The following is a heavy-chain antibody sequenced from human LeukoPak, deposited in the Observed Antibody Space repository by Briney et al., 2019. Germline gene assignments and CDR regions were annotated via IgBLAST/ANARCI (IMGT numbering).Heavy chain of an antibody. V-gene: IGHV6-1*01. Sequence: SQTLSLTCAISGDSVSSNGVAWNWIRQSPSRGLEWLGRTYYASRWSNDHALSVESRITINPDTSKNQFSLQLNSVTPEDTAVYYCTRGRNSAFDYWGQGTLVTVSS. CDR1: GDSVSSNGVA. CDR2: TYYASRWSN. CDR3: TRGRNSAFDY. J-gene: IGHJ4*02. D-gene: IGHD1-14*01.